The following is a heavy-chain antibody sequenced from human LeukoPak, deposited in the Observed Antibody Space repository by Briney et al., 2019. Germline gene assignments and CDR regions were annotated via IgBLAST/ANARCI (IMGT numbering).Heavy chain of an antibody. CDR2: TSSSDAGT. CDR3: ARAPVTSCRGAYCYPFDC. D-gene: IGHD2-21*01. Sequence: GGSLRLSCAASGFTFSTYAMHWVRQAPGKGLEWVSATSSSDAGTYYADSVRGRFTISRDNSKNTLYLQMNSLRAEDAAVYYCARAPVTSCRGAYCYPFDCWGQGTLVTVSS. CDR1: GFTFSTYA. V-gene: IGHV3-23*01. J-gene: IGHJ4*02.